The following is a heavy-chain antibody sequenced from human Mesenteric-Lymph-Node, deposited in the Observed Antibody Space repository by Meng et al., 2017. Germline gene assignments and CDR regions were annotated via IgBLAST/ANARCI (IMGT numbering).Heavy chain of an antibody. D-gene: IGHD3-10*01. CDR1: GGLFSGYY. J-gene: IGHJ5*02. CDR3: AREGLWFGEFEGWFDP. CDR2: IYYSGST. V-gene: IGHV4-59*01. Sequence: ESLKISCSVYGGLFSGYYWSWIRQPPGKGLEWIGYIYYSGSTNYNPSLKSRVTISVDTSKNQFSLKLSSVTAADTAVYYCAREGLWFGEFEGWFDPWGQGTLVTVSS.